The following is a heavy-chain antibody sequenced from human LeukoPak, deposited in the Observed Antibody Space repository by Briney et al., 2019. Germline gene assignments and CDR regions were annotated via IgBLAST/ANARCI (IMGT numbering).Heavy chain of an antibody. CDR2: IYYSGST. CDR3: ARRRIVATGARNYYFDF. J-gene: IGHJ4*02. D-gene: IGHD3-22*01. V-gene: IGHV4-39*07. CDR1: GGSISSSSYY. Sequence: SETLSLTCTVSGGSISSSSYYWGWIRQPPGKGLEWIGSIYYSGSTYYNPSLQSRVTISVDTSKTQFSLKLSSVTAADTAVYYCARRRIVATGARNYYFDFWGQGTLVTVSS.